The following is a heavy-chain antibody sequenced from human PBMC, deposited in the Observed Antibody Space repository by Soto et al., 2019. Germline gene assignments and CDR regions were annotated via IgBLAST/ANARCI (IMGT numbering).Heavy chain of an antibody. D-gene: IGHD5-12*01. Sequence: DVQLLESGGGLVQPGGSLRLSCAASGFSFSSYAMVWVRQAPGKGLEWVAVISARGGSSYFADSVKGRFTLSRDNSKNVFSLEMNRLRAEDTAIYFCAKGSIEYRASVDNWGQGTLVVVSS. V-gene: IGHV3-23*01. CDR3: AKGSIEYRASVDN. CDR1: GFSFSSYA. J-gene: IGHJ4*02. CDR2: ISARGGSS.